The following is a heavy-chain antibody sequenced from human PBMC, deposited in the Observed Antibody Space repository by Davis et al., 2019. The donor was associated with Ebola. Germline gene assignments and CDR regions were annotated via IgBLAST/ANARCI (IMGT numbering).Heavy chain of an antibody. CDR1: GFSFSDYG. Sequence: ASVKVSCKASGFSFSDYGITWVRQAPGQGLQFMGWISAYTGHTNYAQTFQGRVAMTIDTSTNTLYMELRSLRSDDTAVYYCATRVAQKRIVGATPTDAFDIWGQGTMVTVSS. D-gene: IGHD1-26*01. CDR3: ATRVAQKRIVGATPTDAFDI. CDR2: ISAYTGHT. J-gene: IGHJ3*02. V-gene: IGHV1-18*01.